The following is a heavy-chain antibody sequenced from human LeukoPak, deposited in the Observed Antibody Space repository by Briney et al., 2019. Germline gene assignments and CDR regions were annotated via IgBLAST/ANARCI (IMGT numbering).Heavy chain of an antibody. CDR1: GGSISSTNYY. CDR2: IYYSGST. V-gene: IGHV4-39*07. J-gene: IGHJ4*02. CDR3: ARWYSSGWAFDY. D-gene: IGHD6-19*01. Sequence: SETLSLTCTVSGGSISSTNYYWGWIRQPPGKGLQWIGSIYYSGSTYYNTSLKSRVTISVDTSKNQFSLKLSSVTAADTAVYYCARWYSSGWAFDYWGQGTLVTVSS.